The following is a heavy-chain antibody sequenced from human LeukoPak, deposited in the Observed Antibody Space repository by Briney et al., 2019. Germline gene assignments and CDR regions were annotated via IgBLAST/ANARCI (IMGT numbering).Heavy chain of an antibody. CDR3: ARAPDDFWSGYQADV. J-gene: IGHJ6*02. V-gene: IGHV3-21*01. D-gene: IGHD3-3*01. Sequence: RGSLRLSCAASGFTFSSYSMNWVRQAPGKGLEWVSSISSSSSYIYYADSVKGRFTISRDNAKNSLYLQMNSLRAEDTAVYYCARAPDDFWSGYQADVWGQGTTVTVSS. CDR2: ISSSSSYI. CDR1: GFTFSSYS.